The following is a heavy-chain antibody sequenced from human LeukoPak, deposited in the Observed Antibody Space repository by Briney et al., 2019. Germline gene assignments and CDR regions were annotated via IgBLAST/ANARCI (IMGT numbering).Heavy chain of an antibody. Sequence: SETLSLTCTVSGGSISNYYWSWIRQPPGKGLEWIAFIYYSGSTNYNPSLRSRVTISVDTSKNQFSLKLSSVTAADTAVYYCARDRGEFHFDYWGQGTLVTVSS. CDR2: IYYSGST. CDR3: ARDRGEFHFDY. CDR1: GGSISNYY. V-gene: IGHV4-59*12. D-gene: IGHD3-16*01. J-gene: IGHJ4*02.